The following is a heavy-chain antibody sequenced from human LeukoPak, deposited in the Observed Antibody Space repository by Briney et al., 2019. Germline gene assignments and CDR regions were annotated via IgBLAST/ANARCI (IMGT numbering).Heavy chain of an antibody. CDR1: GFTFDNYA. D-gene: IGHD3-10*02. CDR2: ISGGGAKR. V-gene: IGHV3-23*01. Sequence: PGGSLRLSCAASGFTFDNYAMNWVRQAPGKGLEWVSYISGGGAKRHYSDSVKGRFTISRDNPKNTLYLQINNLRAEDTAMYYCAKCSAGYYNDAFDIWGRGKMVTVSS. CDR3: AKCSAGYYNDAFDI. J-gene: IGHJ3*02.